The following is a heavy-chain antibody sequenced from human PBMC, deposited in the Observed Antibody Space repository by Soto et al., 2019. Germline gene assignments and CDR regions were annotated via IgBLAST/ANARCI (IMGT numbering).Heavy chain of an antibody. D-gene: IGHD1-26*01. V-gene: IGHV1-69*01. CDR2: IIHIFGTA. CDR1: GGTFSSYS. Sequence: QVQLVQSGAEVKKPGSSVKVSCKASGGTFSSYSINWVRQAPGQGLEWMGEIIHIFGTANYAQKFQGRGTITADESTSTAYMELSSLRSEDTAVYYCARDGGRHSGGIDYWGQGTLVTVSS. CDR3: ARDGGRHSGGIDY. J-gene: IGHJ4*02.